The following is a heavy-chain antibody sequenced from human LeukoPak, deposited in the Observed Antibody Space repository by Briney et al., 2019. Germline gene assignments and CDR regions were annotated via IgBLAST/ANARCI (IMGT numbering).Heavy chain of an antibody. CDR3: AKDQYYDSSGYYFDAFDI. CDR1: GFTFSSYA. D-gene: IGHD3-22*01. V-gene: IGHV3-30-3*01. J-gene: IGHJ3*02. Sequence: PGRSLRLSCAASGFTFSSYAMHWVRQAPGKGLEWVAVISYDGSNKYYADSVKGGFTISRDNSKNTPYLQMNSLRAEDTAVYYCAKDQYYDSSGYYFDAFDIWGQGTMVTVSS. CDR2: ISYDGSNK.